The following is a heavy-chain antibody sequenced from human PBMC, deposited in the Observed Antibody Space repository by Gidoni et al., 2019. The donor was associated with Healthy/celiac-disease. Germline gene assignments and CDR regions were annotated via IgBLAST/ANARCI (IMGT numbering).Heavy chain of an antibody. Sequence: QAQPLESGGGVVQPGRCGRLSCAAHRLTFSSHGMHWVRQPPGKGLGWVAFRWYDGCNPSYAGPVKGRVATSRDNSTHTLYLQMTTLRAVYTAVYSCARLGDYWHFDLWGHGTLVTVSS. CDR3: ARLGDYWHFDL. V-gene: IGHV3-33*08. J-gene: IGHJ2*01. CDR2: RWYDGCNP. D-gene: IGHD2-21*01. CDR1: RLTFSSHG.